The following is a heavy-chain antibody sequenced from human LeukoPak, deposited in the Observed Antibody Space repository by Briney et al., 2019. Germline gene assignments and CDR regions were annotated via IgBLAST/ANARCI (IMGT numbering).Heavy chain of an antibody. D-gene: IGHD1-26*01. CDR3: AIYSGSYYDWFDP. V-gene: IGHV3-66*01. CDR2: IYSGGST. J-gene: IGHJ5*02. Sequence: GGSLRLSCAASGFTFSSYAMSWVRQAPGKGLEWVSVIYSGGSTYYADSVKGRFTISRDNSKNTLYLQMNSLRAEDTAVYYCAIYSGSYYDWFDPWGQGTLVTVSS. CDR1: GFTFSSYA.